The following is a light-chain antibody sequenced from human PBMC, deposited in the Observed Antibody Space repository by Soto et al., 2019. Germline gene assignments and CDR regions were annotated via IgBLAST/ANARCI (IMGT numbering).Light chain of an antibody. J-gene: IGKJ1*01. CDR3: QQYHYWWT. V-gene: IGKV3-15*01. CDR2: DAS. CDR1: QSISSH. Sequence: EIVMTQSPATLSVSPGETATLSCRASQSISSHLAWYQQKPGQAPRLLMHDASARATGIPARFSASGSGTEFTLTISSLQSEDFAVYYCQQYHYWWTFGQGTKVEI.